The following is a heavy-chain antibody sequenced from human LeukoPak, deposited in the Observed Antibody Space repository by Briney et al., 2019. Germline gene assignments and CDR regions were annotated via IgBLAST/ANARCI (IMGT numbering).Heavy chain of an antibody. CDR1: GYTFTSYY. D-gene: IGHD6-13*01. CDR3: ARAQIAAAGSPYYYYYMDV. V-gene: IGHV1-46*01. Sequence: ASVKVSCKASGYTFTSYYMHWVRQAPGQGLEWMGIINPSGGRTSYAQKFQGRVTITRDTSASTAYMELSSLRSEDMAVYYCARAQIAAAGSPYYYYYMDVWGKGTTVTVSS. CDR2: INPSGGRT. J-gene: IGHJ6*03.